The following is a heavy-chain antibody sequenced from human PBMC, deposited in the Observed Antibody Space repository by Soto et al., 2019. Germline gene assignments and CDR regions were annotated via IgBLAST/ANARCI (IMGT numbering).Heavy chain of an antibody. J-gene: IGHJ4*02. CDR2: ISKDGDQK. Sequence: QVHLVESGGGVVQPGTSLRLSCAASGFTFSNYSMHWVRQAPGKGLEWVAVISKDGDQKYYADFVKGRFTIARDNSKNTLYLQMNSLRPEDTAVHYCAREWSVANPGYWGQGTQVTVSS. V-gene: IGHV3-30-3*01. CDR3: AREWSVANPGY. D-gene: IGHD5-12*01. CDR1: GFTFSNYS.